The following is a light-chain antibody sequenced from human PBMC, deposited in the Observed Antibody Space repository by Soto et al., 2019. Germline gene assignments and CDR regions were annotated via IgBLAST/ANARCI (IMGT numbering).Light chain of an antibody. V-gene: IGKV3-11*01. CDR1: QYINTR. J-gene: IGKJ5*01. Sequence: EIVSTHSPSTLSSFPFYRVTLSCMASQYINTRLAWYQHRPGQSPRLLIYQTSLRAAGIPARFSGSGSGTDFTLTISSLEPEDFAVYYCQQRNNWPITFGQGTRLEIK. CDR2: QTS. CDR3: QQRNNWPIT.